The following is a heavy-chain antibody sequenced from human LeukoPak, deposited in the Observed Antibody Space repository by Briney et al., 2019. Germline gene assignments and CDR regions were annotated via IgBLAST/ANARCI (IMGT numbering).Heavy chain of an antibody. V-gene: IGHV3-7*01. CDR2: IKQDGSEK. Sequence: PGGSLRLSCAASGFTFSSYWMSWVRQAPGKGLEWVANIKQDGSEKYYVDSVKGRFTISRDNAKNSLYLQMNSLRAEDTAVYYCAGGRSGWSEWGLDYWGQGTLVTVSS. D-gene: IGHD6-19*01. J-gene: IGHJ4*02. CDR3: AGGRSGWSEWGLDY. CDR1: GFTFSSYW.